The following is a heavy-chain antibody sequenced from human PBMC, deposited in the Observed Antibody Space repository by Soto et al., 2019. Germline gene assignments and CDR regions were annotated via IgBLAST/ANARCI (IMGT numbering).Heavy chain of an antibody. D-gene: IGHD3-10*01. Sequence: PGGSLRLSCAASGFTVSSNYMSWVRQAPGKGLEWVSVIYSGGSTYYADSVKGRFTISRDNSKNTLYLQMNRLRAEDTAVYYCGRDQYYYGSGSYSSGYYYGMDVWGQGTTVTVSS. V-gene: IGHV3-53*01. CDR3: GRDQYYYGSGSYSSGYYYGMDV. J-gene: IGHJ6*02. CDR1: GFTVSSNY. CDR2: IYSGGST.